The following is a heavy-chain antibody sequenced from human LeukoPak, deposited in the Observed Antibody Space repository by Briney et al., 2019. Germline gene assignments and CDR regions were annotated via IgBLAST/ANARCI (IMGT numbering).Heavy chain of an antibody. D-gene: IGHD3-22*01. Sequence: SETLSLTCTVSGGSISSYYWSWIRQPPGKGLEWIGYIYYSGSTNYNPSLKSRVTISVDTSKTQFSLKLSSVTAADTAVYYCARRPKPRYYYDSSGYYGEFDYWGQGTLVTVSS. CDR3: ARRPKPRYYYDSSGYYGEFDY. V-gene: IGHV4-59*01. J-gene: IGHJ4*02. CDR2: IYYSGST. CDR1: GGSISSYY.